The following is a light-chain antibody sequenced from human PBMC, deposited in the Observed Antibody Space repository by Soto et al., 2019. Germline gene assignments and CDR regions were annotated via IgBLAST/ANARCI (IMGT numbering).Light chain of an antibody. CDR1: QTLTSNY. Sequence: EIVLTQSPATLSLSPGERATLSCRASQTLTSNYLAWYQQKPGQAPRLLLHGAASRATGIPDRFSGSGSGTDFTLTISRLEPEDLAVYYCQQYSDAVLTFGGGTKVEIK. V-gene: IGKV3-20*01. J-gene: IGKJ4*01. CDR2: GAA. CDR3: QQYSDAVLT.